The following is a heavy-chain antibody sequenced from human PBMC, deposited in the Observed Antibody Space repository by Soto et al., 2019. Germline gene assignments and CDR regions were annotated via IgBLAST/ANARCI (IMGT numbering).Heavy chain of an antibody. CDR2: ISYDGSNK. J-gene: IGHJ4*02. Sequence: QVQLVESGGGVVQPGRSVRLSCAASGFTFSSYGRHWVRQAPGKGLEWVAVISYDGSNKYYADSVKGRFTISRDNSKNPLNRKMKGRRAKDTAVYYCAKGLGGGVANSDYWGQGTLVTVSS. CDR3: AKGLGGGVANSDY. CDR1: GFTFSSYG. D-gene: IGHD3-10*01. V-gene: IGHV3-30*18.